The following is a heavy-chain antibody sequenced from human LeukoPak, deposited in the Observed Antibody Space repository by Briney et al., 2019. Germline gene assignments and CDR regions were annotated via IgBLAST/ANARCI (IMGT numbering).Heavy chain of an antibody. CDR3: AKVSAKTTVTFFDY. CDR1: GFTFSSYA. D-gene: IGHD4-17*01. Sequence: GGSLRLSCAASGFTFSSYAMGWVRQAPGKGLEWDSAISGSGVSTYYADSVKGRFTISRDNSRNTLYLQVNSLRAEDTAVYYCAKVSAKTTVTFFDYWGQGTLVTVSS. J-gene: IGHJ4*02. V-gene: IGHV3-23*01. CDR2: ISGSGVST.